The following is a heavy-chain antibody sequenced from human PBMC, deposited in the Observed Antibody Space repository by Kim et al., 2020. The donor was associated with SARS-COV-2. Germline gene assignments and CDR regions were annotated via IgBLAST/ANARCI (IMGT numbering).Heavy chain of an antibody. CDR3: ANDLGSDY. D-gene: IGHD7-27*01. J-gene: IGHJ4*02. Sequence: GGSTYYADSVKGRLTIARDHSKNTLYLQMNSLRAEDTAVYYCANDLGSDYWGQGTLVTVSS. CDR2: GGST. V-gene: IGHV3-23*01.